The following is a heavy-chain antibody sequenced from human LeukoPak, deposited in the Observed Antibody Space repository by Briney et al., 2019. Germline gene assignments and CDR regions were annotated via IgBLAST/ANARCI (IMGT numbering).Heavy chain of an antibody. V-gene: IGHV1-2*06. J-gene: IGHJ4*02. Sequence: EASAKVSCKASGYTFTGYYLHWVRQAPGQGLEWMGRINPNSGGTNYAQKFQGRVTMTRDTSISTAYMELSRLGSDDTAVYYCALYSGSYGRYIFDYWGQGTLVTVSS. CDR1: GYTFTGYY. CDR2: INPNSGGT. D-gene: IGHD3-10*01. CDR3: ALYSGSYGRYIFDY.